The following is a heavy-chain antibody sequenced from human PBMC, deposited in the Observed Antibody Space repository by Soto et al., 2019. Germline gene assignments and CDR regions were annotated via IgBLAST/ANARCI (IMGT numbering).Heavy chain of an antibody. CDR1: GFTFSSYG. CDR2: IWYDGSNK. V-gene: IGHV3-33*01. D-gene: IGHD2-8*01. Sequence: QVQLVESGGGVVQPGRSLRLSCAASGFTFSSYGMHWVRQAPGKGLEWVAVIWYDGSNKYYADSVKGRFTISRDNSKNTLYLQMNSLRAEDTAVYYCERVQRAKLMVYASAFDIWGQGTMVTVSS. J-gene: IGHJ3*02. CDR3: ERVQRAKLMVYASAFDI.